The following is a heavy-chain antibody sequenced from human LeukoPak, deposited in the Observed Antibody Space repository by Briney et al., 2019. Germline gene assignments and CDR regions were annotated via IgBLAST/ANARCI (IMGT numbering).Heavy chain of an antibody. CDR1: GGSISSGDYY. V-gene: IGHV4-30-4*01. Sequence: SGTLSLTCTVSGGSISSGDYYWSWIRQPPGKGLEWIGYIYYSGSTYYNPSLKSRVTISVDTSKNQFSLKLSSATAAGTAVYYCAREHGDYRFDYWGQGTLVTVSS. J-gene: IGHJ4*02. D-gene: IGHD4-17*01. CDR2: IYYSGST. CDR3: AREHGDYRFDY.